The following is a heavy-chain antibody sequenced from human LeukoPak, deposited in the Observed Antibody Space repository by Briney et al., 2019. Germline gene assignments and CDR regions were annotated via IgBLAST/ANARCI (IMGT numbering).Heavy chain of an antibody. CDR3: ARARGYYDSSGYLD. CDR1: GGSISGHC. D-gene: IGHD3-22*01. Sequence: SETLSLTCTVSGGSISGHCWSWIRQPPGKGLEWIGYIYYSESTNYNPSLKSRVTISVDTSKNQFSLKLSSVTAADTAVYYCARARGYYDSSGYLDWGQGTLVTVSS. CDR2: IYYSEST. V-gene: IGHV4-59*11. J-gene: IGHJ4*02.